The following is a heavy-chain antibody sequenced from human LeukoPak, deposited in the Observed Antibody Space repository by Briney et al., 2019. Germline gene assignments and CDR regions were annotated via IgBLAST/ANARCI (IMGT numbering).Heavy chain of an antibody. V-gene: IGHV3-33*06. Sequence: HPGRSLRLSCAASGFTFSSYGMHLVRQAPGKGLEWVAVIWYDGSNKYYADSVKGRFTISRDNSKNTLYLQMNSLRAEDTAVYYCAKGWVGFDYWGQGTLVTVSS. D-gene: IGHD2-15*01. CDR3: AKGWVGFDY. CDR2: IWYDGSNK. CDR1: GFTFSSYG. J-gene: IGHJ4*02.